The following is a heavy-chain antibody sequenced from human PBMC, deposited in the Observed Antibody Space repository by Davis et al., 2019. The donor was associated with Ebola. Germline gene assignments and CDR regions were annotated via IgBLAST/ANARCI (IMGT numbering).Heavy chain of an antibody. D-gene: IGHD6-6*01. J-gene: IGHJ4*02. V-gene: IGHV3-21*01. CDR2: ISSSSSYI. CDR1: GFTFSSYS. Sequence: GESLKISCAASGFTFSSYSMNWVRQAPGKGLKWVSSISSSSSYIYYADSVKGRFTISRDNAKNSLYLQMNSLRAEDTAVYYCASFQLVRLQESFDYWGQGTLVTVSS. CDR3: ASFQLVRLQESFDY.